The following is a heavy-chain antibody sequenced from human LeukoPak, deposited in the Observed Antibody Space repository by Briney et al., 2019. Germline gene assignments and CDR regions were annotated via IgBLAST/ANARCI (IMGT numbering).Heavy chain of an antibody. Sequence: GGSLRLSCEASAFTFSSYWMSWVREAPGKGLEWVANIKEDGSEINYVDSVKGRFTISRDNAKNSLFLQMNSLRVEDTAVYYCARDRGYSSFDYWGQGTLVTVSS. J-gene: IGHJ4*02. V-gene: IGHV3-7*01. D-gene: IGHD4-23*01. CDR1: AFTFSSYW. CDR3: ARDRGYSSFDY. CDR2: IKEDGSEI.